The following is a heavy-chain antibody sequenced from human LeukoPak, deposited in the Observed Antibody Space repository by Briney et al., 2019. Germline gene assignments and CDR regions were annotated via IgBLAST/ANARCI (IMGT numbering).Heavy chain of an antibody. J-gene: IGHJ4*02. Sequence: PGGSLRLSCAASGFTFGSYWMSWVRQAPGKGLEWVANIKQDGSEKYYVDSVKGRFTIPRDNAKNSLYLQMNSLRAEDTAVYYCARVQLERVPDYWGQGTLVTVSS. D-gene: IGHD1-1*01. V-gene: IGHV3-7*01. CDR1: GFTFGSYW. CDR3: ARVQLERVPDY. CDR2: IKQDGSEK.